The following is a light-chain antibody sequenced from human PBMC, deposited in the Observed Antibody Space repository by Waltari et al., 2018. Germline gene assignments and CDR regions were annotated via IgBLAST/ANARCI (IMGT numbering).Light chain of an antibody. Sequence: DIHMTQSPSSLSASIGDRVNITCRASHTIYTYLNWYRQRPGKAPDLLISSASTLQSGVPSRFIGSGSGTDFTLSIDTLQPEDFATYFCQQSYSRPLFTFGPGTKVYL. V-gene: IGKV1-39*01. CDR1: HTIYTY. CDR3: QQSYSRPLFT. J-gene: IGKJ3*01. CDR2: SAS.